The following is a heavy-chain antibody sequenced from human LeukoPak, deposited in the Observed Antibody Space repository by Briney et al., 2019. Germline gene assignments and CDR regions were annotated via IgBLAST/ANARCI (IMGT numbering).Heavy chain of an antibody. CDR3: ARRSVAIVFDY. D-gene: IGHD2-2*03. CDR2: IDYSGST. J-gene: IGHJ4*02. V-gene: IGHV4-39*01. Sequence: SETLSLTCTVSGGSISGTSYYWGWIRQPPGKGLEWIGSIDYSGSTYYNPSLKSRVTISVDTSKNQFSLKLTSVTVTDTAVYYCARRSVAIVFDYWGRGTLVTVSS. CDR1: GGSISGTSYY.